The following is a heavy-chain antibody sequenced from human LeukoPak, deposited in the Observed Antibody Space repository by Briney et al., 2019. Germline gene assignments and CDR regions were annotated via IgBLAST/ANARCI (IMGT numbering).Heavy chain of an antibody. Sequence: ASVKVSCKVSGYTLTELSMHWVRQAPGKGLEWMGGFDPEDGETIYAQKFQGRVAMTEDTSTDTAYMELSRLRSDDTAVYYCATTMGHDYGGYHVGYWGQGTLVTVSS. V-gene: IGHV1-24*01. CDR2: FDPEDGET. D-gene: IGHD4-17*01. J-gene: IGHJ4*02. CDR1: GYTLTELS. CDR3: ATTMGHDYGGYHVGY.